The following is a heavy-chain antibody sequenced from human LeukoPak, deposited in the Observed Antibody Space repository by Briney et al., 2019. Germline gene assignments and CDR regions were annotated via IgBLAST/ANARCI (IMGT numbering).Heavy chain of an antibody. D-gene: IGHD5-18*01. J-gene: IGHJ6*02. V-gene: IGHV3-21*01. CDR1: GFTFSSYS. CDR3: ARDIYRSSSYGQIDYYYYYGMDV. CDR2: ISSSSSYI. Sequence: GGSLRLSCAASGFTFSSYSMNWVRQAPGKGLEWVSSISSSSSYIYYADSVKGRFTISRDNAKNSLYLQMNSLRAEDTAVYYCARDIYRSSSYGQIDYYYYYGMDVWGQGTTVTVSS.